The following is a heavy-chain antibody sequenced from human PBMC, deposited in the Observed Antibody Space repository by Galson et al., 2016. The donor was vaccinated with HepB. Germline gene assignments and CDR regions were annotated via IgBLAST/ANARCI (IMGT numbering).Heavy chain of an antibody. J-gene: IGHJ3*02. CDR1: GFTFDDYA. CDR2: ISWNSGRI. D-gene: IGHD6-13*01. Sequence: SLRLSCAFSGFTFDDYAFHWVRQVPGKGLEWVSGISWNSGRIGYADSVKGRFTISRDNAKKSLYLQMNSLGAEDTALYYCAKAAVGTRAFDIWGQGTRVTVSS. V-gene: IGHV3-9*01. CDR3: AKAAVGTRAFDI.